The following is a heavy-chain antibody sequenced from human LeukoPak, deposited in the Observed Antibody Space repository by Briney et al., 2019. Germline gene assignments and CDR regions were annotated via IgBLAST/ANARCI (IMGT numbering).Heavy chain of an antibody. CDR3: ARDGAGVTYYYYGMDV. D-gene: IGHD3-16*01. Sequence: GSLRLSCAASGFTFSSYEMNWVRQAPGKGLEWVSYISSSGSTVYYADSVKGRFTISRDNAKNSLYLQMNSLRAEDTAVYYCARDGAGVTYYYYGMDVWGQGTTVTVSS. CDR1: GFTFSSYE. J-gene: IGHJ6*02. CDR2: ISSSGSTV. V-gene: IGHV3-48*03.